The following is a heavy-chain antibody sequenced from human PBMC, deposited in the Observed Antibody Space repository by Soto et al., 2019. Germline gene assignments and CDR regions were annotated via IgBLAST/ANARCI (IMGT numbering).Heavy chain of an antibody. CDR1: GFTFSSYS. CDR2: ISSSSSTI. CDR3: ARDPYSSGRYETDY. Sequence: QPGGSLRLSCAASGFTFSSYSMNWVRQAPGKGLEWVSYISSSSSTIYYADSVKGRFTISRDNAKNSLYLQMNSLRDEDTAVYYCARDPYSSGRYETDYWGQGTLVTVSS. V-gene: IGHV3-48*02. J-gene: IGHJ4*02. D-gene: IGHD6-19*01.